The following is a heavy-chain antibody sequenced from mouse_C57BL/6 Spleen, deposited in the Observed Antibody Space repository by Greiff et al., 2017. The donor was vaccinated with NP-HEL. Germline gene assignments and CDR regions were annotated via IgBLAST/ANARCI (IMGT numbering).Heavy chain of an antibody. D-gene: IGHD1-1*01. CDR1: GYTFTSYT. CDR2: INPSSGYT. V-gene: IGHV1-4*01. CDR3: ARCYYGSSFFDY. J-gene: IGHJ2*01. Sequence: QVQLQQSGAELARPGASVKMSCKASGYTFTSYTMHWVKQRPGQGLEWIGYINPSSGYTKYNQKFKDKATLTADKSSSTAYMQLSSLTSEDAEVYYCARCYYGSSFFDYWGQGTTLTVSS.